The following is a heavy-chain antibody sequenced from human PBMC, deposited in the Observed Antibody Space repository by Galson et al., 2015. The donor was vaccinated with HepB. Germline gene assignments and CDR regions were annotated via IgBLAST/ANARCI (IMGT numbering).Heavy chain of an antibody. Sequence: TLSLTCAVSGVSISSGDYSWSWIRQPPGKGLEWIGYIYHSGSTDYNPSLKSRVTISVDRSKNQISLKLSSVTAADTAVYYCARTLTTSGYYSHSPNWFDPWGQGTLVTVSS. D-gene: IGHD3-22*01. CDR1: GVSISSGDYS. CDR2: IYHSGST. CDR3: ARTLTTSGYYSHSPNWFDP. J-gene: IGHJ5*02. V-gene: IGHV4-30-2*01.